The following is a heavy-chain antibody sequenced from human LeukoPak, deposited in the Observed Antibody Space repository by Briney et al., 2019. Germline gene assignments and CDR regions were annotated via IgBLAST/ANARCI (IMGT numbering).Heavy chain of an antibody. Sequence: TGGSLRLSCAASGFTFSSYGMHWVRQAPGKGLEWVAVIWYDGSNKYYADSVKGRFTISRDNSKNTLYLQMNSLRAEDTAVYYCAKDYYYDSSGYLDYWGQGTLVTVSS. CDR1: GFTFSSYG. J-gene: IGHJ4*02. CDR2: IWYDGSNK. CDR3: AKDYYYDSSGYLDY. D-gene: IGHD3-22*01. V-gene: IGHV3-33*06.